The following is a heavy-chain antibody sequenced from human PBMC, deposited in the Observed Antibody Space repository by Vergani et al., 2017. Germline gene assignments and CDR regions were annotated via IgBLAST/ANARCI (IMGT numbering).Heavy chain of an antibody. CDR3: AKDTTNGDAYYYDSSGYPVGLRPFYFDY. CDR1: GFTFDDYT. J-gene: IGHJ4*02. Sequence: EVQLVESGGGLVQPGRSLRLSCAASGFTFDDYTMHWVRQAPGRGLEWVSGMSWNSGSIGYADSVKGRVTISRDNAKNSLYLQMNSLRAEDTALYYCAKDTTNGDAYYYDSSGYPVGLRPFYFDYWGQGTLVTVSS. D-gene: IGHD3-22*01. CDR2: MSWNSGSI. V-gene: IGHV3-9*01.